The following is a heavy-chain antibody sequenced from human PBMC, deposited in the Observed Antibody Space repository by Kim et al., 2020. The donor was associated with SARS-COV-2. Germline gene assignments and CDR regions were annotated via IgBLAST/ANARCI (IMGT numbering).Heavy chain of an antibody. J-gene: IGHJ4*02. Sequence: SETLSLTCAVYGGSFSGYYWSWIRQPPGKGLEWIGEINHSGSTNYTPSLKSRVTLSVDTSKNQFSLKLSSVTAADTAVYYCARGPWRIWYFDYWGQGTLVTVSS. CDR2: INHSGST. D-gene: IGHD1-1*01. CDR1: GGSFSGYY. V-gene: IGHV4-34*01. CDR3: ARGPWRIWYFDY.